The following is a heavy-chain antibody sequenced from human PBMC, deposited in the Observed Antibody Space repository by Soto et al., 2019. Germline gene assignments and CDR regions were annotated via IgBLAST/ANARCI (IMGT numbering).Heavy chain of an antibody. CDR2: IWYDGGNK. V-gene: IGHV3-33*01. CDR3: ARDERHYLDY. Sequence: GGSLRLSCEASGFSFSSYVMHWVRQAPGKGLEWVAVIWYDGGNKYYADSVKGRFTISRDSSKNTFYLQMNSLRADDTAVYYCARDERHYLDYWGQGSLVTVSS. CDR1: GFSFSSYV. J-gene: IGHJ4*02.